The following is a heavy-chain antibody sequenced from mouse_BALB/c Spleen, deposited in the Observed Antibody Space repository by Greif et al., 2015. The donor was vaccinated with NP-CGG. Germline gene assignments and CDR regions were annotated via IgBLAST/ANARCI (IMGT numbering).Heavy chain of an antibody. CDR3: ARGSYHLYWYFDV. CDR1: GFTFSSFG. J-gene: IGHJ1*01. Sequence: EVMLVESGGGLVQPGGSRKLSCAASGFTFSSFGMHWVRQAPEKGLEWVAYISSGSSTIYYADTVKGRFTISRDNPKNTLFLQMTSLRSEDTAMYYCARGSYHLYWYFDVWGAGTTVTVSS. V-gene: IGHV5-17*02. D-gene: IGHD1-1*01. CDR2: ISSGSSTI.